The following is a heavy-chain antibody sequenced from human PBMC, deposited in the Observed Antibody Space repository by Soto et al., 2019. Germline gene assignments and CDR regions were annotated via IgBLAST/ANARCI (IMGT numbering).Heavy chain of an antibody. D-gene: IGHD3-10*01. V-gene: IGHV1-18*01. Sequence: APVKVACKASGYTFTRYVISWVRQAPGQGLEWMGWISAYNGNTNYAQKLQGRVTMTTDTSTSTAYMELRSLRSDDTAVYYCARDRVVRGNNWFDPWGQGTLVTVSA. J-gene: IGHJ5*02. CDR1: GYTFTRYV. CDR3: ARDRVVRGNNWFDP. CDR2: ISAYNGNT.